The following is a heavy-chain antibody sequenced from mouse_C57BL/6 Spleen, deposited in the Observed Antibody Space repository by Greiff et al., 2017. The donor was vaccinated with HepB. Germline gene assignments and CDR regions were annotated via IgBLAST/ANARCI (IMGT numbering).Heavy chain of an antibody. CDR2: ISDGGSYT. D-gene: IGHD2-3*01. J-gene: IGHJ1*03. CDR1: GFTFSSYA. CDR3: ARDRGLLRADWYFDV. V-gene: IGHV5-4*01. Sequence: EVQLVESGGGLVKPGGSLKLSCAASGFTFSSYAMSWVRQTPEKRLEWVATISDGGSYTYYPDNVKGRFTISRDNAKNNLYLQMSHLKSEDTAMYYCARDRGLLRADWYFDVWGTGTTVTVSS.